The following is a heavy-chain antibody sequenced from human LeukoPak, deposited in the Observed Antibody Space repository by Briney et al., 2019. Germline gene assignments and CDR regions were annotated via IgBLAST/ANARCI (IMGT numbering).Heavy chain of an antibody. D-gene: IGHD6-13*01. V-gene: IGHV4-59*01. J-gene: IGHJ4*02. CDR1: SGSITGYY. CDR2: IYYTGST. Sequence: SETLSLTCTVPSGSITGYYWSWIRQPPGEGLEWIGYIYYTGSTNYNPSLKSRVTMSLDTSKNQFSLKLSSVTAADTAVYYCASSSGWYRYFDYWGQGTLVTVSS. CDR3: ASSSGWYRYFDY.